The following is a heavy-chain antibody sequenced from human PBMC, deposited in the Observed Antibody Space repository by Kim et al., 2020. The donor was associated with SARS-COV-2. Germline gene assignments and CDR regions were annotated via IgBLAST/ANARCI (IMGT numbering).Heavy chain of an antibody. V-gene: IGHV3-21*01. CDR1: GFTFSSYS. CDR2: ISSSSSYI. CDR3: ARVRRYYDSSGYLGY. J-gene: IGHJ4*02. D-gene: IGHD3-22*01. Sequence: GGSLRLSCAASGFTFSSYSMNWVRQAPGKGLEWVSSISSSSSYIYYADSVKGRFTISRDNAKNSLYLQMNSLRAEDTAVYYCARVRRYYDSSGYLGYWGQGTLVTVSS.